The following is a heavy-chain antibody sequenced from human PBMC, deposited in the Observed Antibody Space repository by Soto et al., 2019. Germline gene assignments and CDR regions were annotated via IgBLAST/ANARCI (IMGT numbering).Heavy chain of an antibody. CDR2: ISYDGSNK. CDR3: ARDAVKDGYNYDYFDY. J-gene: IGHJ4*02. D-gene: IGHD5-12*01. Sequence: VGSLRLSCAASGFTFSSYGMHWVRQAPGKGLEWVAVISYDGSNKYYADSVKGRFTISRDNSKNTLYLQMNSLRAEDTAVYYCARDAVKDGYNYDYFDYWGQGTLVTVSS. CDR1: GFTFSSYG. V-gene: IGHV3-30*03.